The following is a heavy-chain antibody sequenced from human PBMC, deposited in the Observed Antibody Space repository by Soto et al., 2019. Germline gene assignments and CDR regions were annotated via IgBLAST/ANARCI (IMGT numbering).Heavy chain of an antibody. CDR1: GFSLSDYE. Sequence: EVQLVESGGGWVQPGGSLRLSCVTSGFSLSDYEMHCVRQAPGSGLAWLSYIRRRGDIFHDADSARGRFAISRDNAKNSLYLQMDSLRVDNTAGYYCAGAAYGSLRYAASFYGMDVWGQGTTVTVAS. CDR2: IRRRGDIF. CDR3: AGAAYGSLRYAASFYGMDV. J-gene: IGHJ6*02. D-gene: IGHD3-10*01. V-gene: IGHV3-48*03.